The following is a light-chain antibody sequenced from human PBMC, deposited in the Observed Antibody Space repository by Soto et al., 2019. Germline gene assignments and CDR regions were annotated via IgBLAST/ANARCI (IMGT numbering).Light chain of an antibody. Sequence: QLVLTQPPSVSGAPGQRVTISCTGSSSNIGAGYNVHWYQQLPGTAPKLLIYGNNNRPSGVPDRFSGSKSGTSASLVITGLQAEDEADYYCQSFDSSLSASVFGGVTKLTVL. J-gene: IGLJ2*01. CDR2: GNN. V-gene: IGLV1-40*01. CDR1: SSNIGAGYN. CDR3: QSFDSSLSASV.